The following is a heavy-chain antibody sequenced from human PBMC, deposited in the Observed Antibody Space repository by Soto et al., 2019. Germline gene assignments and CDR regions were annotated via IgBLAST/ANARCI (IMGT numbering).Heavy chain of an antibody. CDR2: MYYSGTN. V-gene: IGHV4-30-4*01. CDR3: ARTTVTSAYYGRDV. J-gene: IGHJ6*02. Sequence: QVQLQESGPGPVKPSQTLSLTWTVSAASISSGDYYWTWIRQPPGKGLEWIGYMYYSGTNYYNPSLQSRVTISVDTSKNQFSLTLSSVTAADTAVYYCARTTVTSAYYGRDVWGQGSTVTVSS. D-gene: IGHD4-4*01. CDR1: AASISSGDYY.